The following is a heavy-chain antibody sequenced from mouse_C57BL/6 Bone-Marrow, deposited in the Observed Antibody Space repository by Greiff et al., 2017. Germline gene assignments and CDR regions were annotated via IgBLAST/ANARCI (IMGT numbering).Heavy chain of an antibody. CDR3: AYYYGSSVAWFAY. Sequence: QVQLQQPGAELVRPGASVTLSCKASGYTFTDYEMHWVKQTPVHGLEWIGAIDPETGGTAYNQKFKGKAILTADKSSSTAYMQLRSLTSEDSAVYYCAYYYGSSVAWFAYWGQGTLVTVSA. D-gene: IGHD1-1*01. CDR1: GYTFTDYE. CDR2: IDPETGGT. V-gene: IGHV1-15*01. J-gene: IGHJ3*01.